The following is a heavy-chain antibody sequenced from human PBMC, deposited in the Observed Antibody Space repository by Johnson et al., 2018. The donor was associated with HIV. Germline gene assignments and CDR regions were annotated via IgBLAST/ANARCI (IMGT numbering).Heavy chain of an antibody. CDR1: GFTFGDYG. CDR2: LNWNGGRT. CDR3: AKDTIAAAALGAFDI. V-gene: IGHV3-20*04. J-gene: IGHJ3*02. D-gene: IGHD6-13*01. Sequence: MLLVESGGGLVQPGGSLRLSCAASGFTFGDYGMSWVRQVPGTGLEWVSHLNWNGGRTGYADSVKGRFTLSRDNSKNTLYLQMKRLRAEDTAVYYCAKDTIAAAALGAFDIWGQGTMVTVSS.